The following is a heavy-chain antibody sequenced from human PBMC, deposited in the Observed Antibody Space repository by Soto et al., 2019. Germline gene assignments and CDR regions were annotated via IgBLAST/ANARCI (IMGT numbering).Heavy chain of an antibody. J-gene: IGHJ4*02. CDR2: ISGNGDST. CDR1: GFTFSSYA. V-gene: IGHV3-64*01. CDR3: ARRGYGLYFDY. Sequence: EVQLVESGGGLVQPGGSLRLSCAASGFTFSSYATHWVRHAPGKGLEYVSVISGNGDSTYYANSLKGRFTISRDNSKNTLYLQMGSLRAEVMAVYYCARRGYGLYFDYWGQGTLVTVS. D-gene: IGHD5-18*01.